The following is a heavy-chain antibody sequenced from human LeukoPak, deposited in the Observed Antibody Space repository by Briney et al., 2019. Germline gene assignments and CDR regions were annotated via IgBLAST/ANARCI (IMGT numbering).Heavy chain of an antibody. V-gene: IGHV3-23*01. CDR3: AKNGDRGAYCSGGSCYPYYYYNMDV. J-gene: IGHJ6*03. CDR2: ISSTGGTA. D-gene: IGHD2-15*01. Sequence: GGSLRLFCAASGFTFSSFGMSWVRQAPGKGLEWVSAISSTGGTAYYADSVKGRFTISRDNSKNTLYLQMNSLRAEDTAIYYCAKNGDRGAYCSGGSCYPYYYYNMDVWGKGTTVTISS. CDR1: GFTFSSFG.